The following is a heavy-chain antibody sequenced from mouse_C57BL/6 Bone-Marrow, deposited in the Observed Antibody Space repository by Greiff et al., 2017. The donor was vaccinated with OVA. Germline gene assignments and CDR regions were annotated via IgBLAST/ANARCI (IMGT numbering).Heavy chain of an antibody. CDR1: GFTFSSYA. CDR3: ARDHGGAYYGSYGGVY. J-gene: IGHJ3*01. D-gene: IGHD2-10*01. CDR2: FSDGGSYT. Sequence: EVMLVESGGGLVKPGGSLKLSCAASGFTFSSYAMSWVRQTPEKRLVWGATFSDGGSYTYYPDNVKGRFTISRDNAKNNLYRQKSQLKSEDTAMYYCARDHGGAYYGSYGGVYWGQGTLVTVSA. V-gene: IGHV5-4*01.